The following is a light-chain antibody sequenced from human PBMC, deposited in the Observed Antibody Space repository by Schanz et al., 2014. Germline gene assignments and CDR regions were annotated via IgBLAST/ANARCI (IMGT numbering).Light chain of an antibody. V-gene: IGLV1-51*01. CDR2: DNN. CDR3: ATWDSSLNGVV. CDR1: SSNIGNNY. J-gene: IGLJ2*01. Sequence: QSVLTQPPSVSAAPGQKVTISCSGSSSNIGNNYVSWYQQLPGTAPKLLIYDNNKRPSGIPDRFSGSKSGTSATLGITGLQTGDEADYYCATWDSSLNGVVFGGGTKVTVL.